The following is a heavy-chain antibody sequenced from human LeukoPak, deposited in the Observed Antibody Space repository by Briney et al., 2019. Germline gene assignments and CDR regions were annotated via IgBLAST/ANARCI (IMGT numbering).Heavy chain of an antibody. J-gene: IGHJ4*02. V-gene: IGHV4-59*12. Sequence: SETLSLTCTVSGGSISSYHWSWIRQPPGKGLEWIGYIYYSGSTNYNPSLKSRGTISVDTSKNQFSLKLSSVTAADTAVYFCARGRGMGYWGQGTLVTVSS. D-gene: IGHD3-10*01. CDR2: IYYSGST. CDR3: ARGRGMGY. CDR1: GGSISSYH.